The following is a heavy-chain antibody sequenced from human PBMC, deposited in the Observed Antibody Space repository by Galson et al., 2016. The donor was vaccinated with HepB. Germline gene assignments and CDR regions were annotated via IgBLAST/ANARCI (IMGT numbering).Heavy chain of an antibody. CDR2: ITYSGST. J-gene: IGHJ6*02. V-gene: IGHV4-34*01. Sequence: SETLSLTCAVYGGSSSGYYWSWIRQPPGKCLEWIGEITYSGSTNYDPSLESRLTMSVDTSKNQFSLQVNSVTAADTAVYFCARGMRKAARLASYYGMDVWGQGTTVIVSS. D-gene: IGHD6-6*01. CDR1: GGSSSGYY. CDR3: ARGMRKAARLASYYGMDV.